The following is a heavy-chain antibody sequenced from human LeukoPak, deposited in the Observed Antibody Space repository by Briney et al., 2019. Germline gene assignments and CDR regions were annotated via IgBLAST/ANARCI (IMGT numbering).Heavy chain of an antibody. Sequence: PSETLSLTCTVSGGSISSYYWSWIRQPSGKGLEWIGYIYYSGSTNYNPSLKSRVTISVDTSKNQFSLKLSSVTAADTAVYYCAREFRYSSGWTMQYYFDYWGQGTLVTVSS. D-gene: IGHD6-19*01. CDR1: GGSISSYY. V-gene: IGHV4-59*01. CDR3: AREFRYSSGWTMQYYFDY. CDR2: IYYSGST. J-gene: IGHJ4*02.